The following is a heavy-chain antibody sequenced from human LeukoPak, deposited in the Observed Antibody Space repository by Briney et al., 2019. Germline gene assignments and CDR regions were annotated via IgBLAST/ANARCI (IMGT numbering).Heavy chain of an antibody. CDR3: ARRSCGYTAWGGDFDY. CDR2: MNPNSGNT. V-gene: IGHV1-8*01. CDR1: GYTFTSYD. J-gene: IGHJ4*02. Sequence: ASVKVSCKASGYTFTSYDINWVRQATGQGLEWMGWMNPNSGNTGYAQKFQGRVTMTRNTSISTAYMELSSLRSEDTAVYYCARRSCGYTAWGGDFDYWGQGTLVTVSS. D-gene: IGHD5-18*01.